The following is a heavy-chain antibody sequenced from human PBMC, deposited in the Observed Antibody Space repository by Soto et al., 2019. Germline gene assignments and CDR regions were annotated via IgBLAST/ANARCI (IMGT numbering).Heavy chain of an antibody. V-gene: IGHV3-11*05. J-gene: IGHJ4*02. CDR3: AGDGSIVATN. Sequence: QVQLVESGGGLVKPGGSLRLSCAASGFTFSDYYMSWIRQAPGKGLEWVSYISSSSSYTNYAASVKGRFTISRDNAKISLYLQMNSLRAEDTSVYYCAGDGSIVATNWGQGTLVTVSS. CDR1: GFTFSDYY. CDR2: ISSSSSYT. D-gene: IGHD5-12*01.